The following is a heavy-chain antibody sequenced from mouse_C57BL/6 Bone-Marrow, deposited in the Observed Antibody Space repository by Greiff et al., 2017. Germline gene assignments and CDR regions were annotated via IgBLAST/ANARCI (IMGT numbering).Heavy chain of an antibody. D-gene: IGHD2-3*01. CDR2: ISSGGSYT. Sequence: DVKLVESGGDLVKPGGSLKLSCAASGFTFSSYGMSWVRQTPDKRLEWVATISSGGSYTYYPDSVKGRFTISRDNAKNTLYLQMSSLKSEDTAMYYCAREGLLLFFDYWGQGTTLTVSS. J-gene: IGHJ2*01. CDR1: GFTFSSYG. CDR3: AREGLLLFFDY. V-gene: IGHV5-6*02.